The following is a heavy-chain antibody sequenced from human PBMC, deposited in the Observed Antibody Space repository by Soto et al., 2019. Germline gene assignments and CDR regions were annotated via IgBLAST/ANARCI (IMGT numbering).Heavy chain of an antibody. V-gene: IGHV1-18*01. CDR1: GYPFNKFG. J-gene: IGHJ5*02. Sequence: ASVKVSCKASGYPFNKFGINWVRQAPGQGLELMGWISAYDGKTTYADKFHNRLTMTTDATTSTAYMELRSLRSDDTAIYYCARDPHDFWTSYWFDPWGQGTLVTV. D-gene: IGHD3-3*01. CDR3: ARDPHDFWTSYWFDP. CDR2: ISAYDGKT.